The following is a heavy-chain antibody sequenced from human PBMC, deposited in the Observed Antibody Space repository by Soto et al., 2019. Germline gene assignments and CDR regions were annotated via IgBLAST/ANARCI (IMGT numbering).Heavy chain of an antibody. CDR2: IYYSGST. J-gene: IGHJ4*02. CDR3: ARARWDMITFGGFDY. CDR1: GETISSYY. Sequence: PSETLSLTCTVSGETISSYYWSWIRQPPGKGLEWIGYIYYSGSTNYNPSLKSRVTISVDTSKNQFSLKLSSVTAADTAVYYCARARWDMITFGGFDYWGQGTLVTVSS. D-gene: IGHD3-16*01. V-gene: IGHV4-59*01.